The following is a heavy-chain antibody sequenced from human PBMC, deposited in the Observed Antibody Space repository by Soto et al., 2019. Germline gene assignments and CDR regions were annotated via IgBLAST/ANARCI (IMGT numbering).Heavy chain of an antibody. CDR3: ASATVVTATFDF. D-gene: IGHD2-21*02. Sequence: ESGGGLVKPGGSLTLSCAASGFAVRSYNMNWVRQAPGKGLEWVASISSGSSNIYYAASVKGRFTISSDNAKNSLYLQMDRLRAEYSAVYYCASATVVTATFDFGGLGILVTVSS. V-gene: IGHV3-21*01. CDR1: GFAVRSYN. CDR2: ISSGSSNI. J-gene: IGHJ4*01.